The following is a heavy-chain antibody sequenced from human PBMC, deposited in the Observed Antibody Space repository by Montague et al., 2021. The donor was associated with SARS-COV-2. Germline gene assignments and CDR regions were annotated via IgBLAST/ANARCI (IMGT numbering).Heavy chain of an antibody. CDR1: GGSMSSYH. CDR2: ISYRGST. Sequence: SETLSLTCSVSGGSMSSYHWVWIRQPPGKGLEWIGYISYRGSTNYNLSFKSRVTISLDTSKNRFSLRVTSVTAADTAVYYCARDVRYYYDQWGQGILVTVSS. V-gene: IGHV4-59*01. CDR3: ARDVRYYYDQ. D-gene: IGHD3-10*01. J-gene: IGHJ4*02.